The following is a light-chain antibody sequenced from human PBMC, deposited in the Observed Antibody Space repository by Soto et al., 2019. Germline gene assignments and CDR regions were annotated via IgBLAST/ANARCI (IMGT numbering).Light chain of an antibody. CDR3: HQYCSSPFT. CDR1: ESVSSSY. V-gene: IGKV3-20*01. Sequence: EIVLTQSPGTLSLSPGERATLSCRASESVSSSYLAWYQQKPGQAPRLLIYGASSRATGIPARFSGSVSGTNFTLTVSRLEPEDFAVYYCHQYCSSPFTFLPGTKVDIK. J-gene: IGKJ3*01. CDR2: GAS.